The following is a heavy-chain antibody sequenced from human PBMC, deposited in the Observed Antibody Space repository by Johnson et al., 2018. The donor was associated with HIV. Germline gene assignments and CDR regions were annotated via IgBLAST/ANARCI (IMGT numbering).Heavy chain of an antibody. D-gene: IGHD1-26*01. CDR1: GFAFSTYT. J-gene: IGHJ3*02. CDR3: ARDQNIVGANDGFDI. Sequence: QVQLVESGGGVVQPGRSLRLSCAASGFAFSTYTMHWVRQAPGKGLEWVALISYDGSKKYYAASVKGRFTISRDNSKNTLYLQMNSLRAEETAVYYCARDQNIVGANDGFDIWGQGTMVTISS. V-gene: IGHV3-30*04. CDR2: ISYDGSKK.